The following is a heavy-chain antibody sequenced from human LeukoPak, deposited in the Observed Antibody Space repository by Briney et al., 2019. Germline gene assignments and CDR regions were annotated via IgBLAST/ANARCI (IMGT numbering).Heavy chain of an antibody. CDR3: ARELKVGDTGYYFDY. CDR2: IYYSGSA. Sequence: SETLSLTXTVSGGSISNYYWSWIRQPPGKGLECIGYIYYSGSAYYNPSLKSRTTISVDTSSNQFSLKLASVTAADTAVYYCARELKVGDTGYYFDYWGQGALVTVSS. D-gene: IGHD2-21*01. CDR1: GGSISNYY. V-gene: IGHV4-59*01. J-gene: IGHJ4*02.